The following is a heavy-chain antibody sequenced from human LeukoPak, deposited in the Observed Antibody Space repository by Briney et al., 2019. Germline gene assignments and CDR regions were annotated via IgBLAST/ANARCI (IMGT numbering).Heavy chain of an antibody. J-gene: IGHJ4*02. Sequence: ASVKVSCKASGYTFTSYDINWVRQATGQGLEWMGWMNPNSGNTGYAQKFQGKVTMTRNTSISTAYMEQRSLRSEDTAVYYCARAKHSSGYYHDYWGQGTLVPVSS. CDR3: ARAKHSSGYYHDY. CDR1: GYTFTSYD. D-gene: IGHD3-22*01. CDR2: MNPNSGNT. V-gene: IGHV1-8*01.